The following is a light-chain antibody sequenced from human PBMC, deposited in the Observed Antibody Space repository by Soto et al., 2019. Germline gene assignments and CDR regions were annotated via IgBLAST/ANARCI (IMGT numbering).Light chain of an antibody. CDR2: GAS. Sequence: EIVLTQSPGTLSLSPGERATLSCRASQSISSNYLAWYQQKPGQAPRLLIYGASSRATGIPDRFSGSGSGTDFTLTISRLGPEDFAVYYCQQYGSSPPRTFGQGTKLEIK. CDR3: QQYGSSPPRT. V-gene: IGKV3-20*01. CDR1: QSISSNY. J-gene: IGKJ2*01.